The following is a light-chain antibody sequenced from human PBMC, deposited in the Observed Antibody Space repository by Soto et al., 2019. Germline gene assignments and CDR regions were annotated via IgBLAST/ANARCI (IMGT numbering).Light chain of an antibody. J-gene: IGKJ4*01. CDR3: QQYNDWPPQLT. V-gene: IGKV3-15*01. CDR2: GAS. CDR1: QTVSSN. Sequence: EIVMTQSPATLSVSVGERATLSCRASQTVSSNLAWYQQKPGQAPRLLIYGASTRATGIPARFTGSGSGTEFTLTISSLQSEDFAVYYCQQYNDWPPQLTFGGGTKVEF.